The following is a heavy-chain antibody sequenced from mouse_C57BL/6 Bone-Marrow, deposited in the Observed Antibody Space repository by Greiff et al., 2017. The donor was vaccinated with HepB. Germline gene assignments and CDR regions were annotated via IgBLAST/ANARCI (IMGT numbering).Heavy chain of an antibody. CDR3: ARHYYGPKGGYFDV. V-gene: IGHV5-12*01. J-gene: IGHJ1*03. Sequence: EVKLVESGGGLVQPGGSLKLSCAASGFTFSDYYMYWVRQTPEKRLEWVAYISNGGGSTYYPDTVKGRFTISRDNAKNTLYLQMSRLKSEDTAMYYWARHYYGPKGGYFDVWGTGTTVTVSS. CDR2: ISNGGGST. D-gene: IGHD1-1*01. CDR1: GFTFSDYY.